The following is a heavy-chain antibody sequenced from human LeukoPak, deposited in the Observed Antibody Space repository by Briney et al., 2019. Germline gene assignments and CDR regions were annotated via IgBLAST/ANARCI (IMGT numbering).Heavy chain of an antibody. CDR1: GFTFDDYA. D-gene: IGHD5-24*01. CDR2: ISWNSGSV. Sequence: PGGSLRLSCAASGFTFDDYAMHWVRQAPGKGLEWVSGISWNSGSVGYADSVKGRFTISRDNAKNSLYLQMNSLRAEDTALYYCAKDIGDGYNNDAFDIWGQGTMVTVSS. CDR3: AKDIGDGYNNDAFDI. J-gene: IGHJ3*02. V-gene: IGHV3-9*01.